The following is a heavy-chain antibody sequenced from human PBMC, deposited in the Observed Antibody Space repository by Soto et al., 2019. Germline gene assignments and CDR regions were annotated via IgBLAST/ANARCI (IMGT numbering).Heavy chain of an antibody. CDR3: ARHTQRYSSSSKFDY. CDR2: ISAYNGNT. D-gene: IGHD6-6*01. Sequence: ASVKVSCKASGYTFISYGISWVRQAPGQGLEWMGWISAYNGNTNYAQKLQGRVTMTTDTSTSTAYMELRSLRSDDTAVYYCARHTQRYSSSSKFDYWGQGTLVTVSS. J-gene: IGHJ4*02. CDR1: GYTFISYG. V-gene: IGHV1-18*01.